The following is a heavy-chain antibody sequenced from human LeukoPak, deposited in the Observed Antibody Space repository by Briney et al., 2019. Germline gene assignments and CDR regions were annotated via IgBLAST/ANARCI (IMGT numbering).Heavy chain of an antibody. CDR2: IEEYGNEI. CDR3: ARPSFRTGSYFDH. J-gene: IGHJ4*02. CDR1: GFTLSTYW. V-gene: IGHV3-7*01. D-gene: IGHD3/OR15-3a*01. Sequence: GGSLRLSCAASGFTLSTYWMGWVRQALGKGLEWVANIEEYGNEIHYVDSVKGRFTISRDNTKTSLYLQMNSLRVEDTAVYYCARPSFRTGSYFDHWGQGTLVTVSS.